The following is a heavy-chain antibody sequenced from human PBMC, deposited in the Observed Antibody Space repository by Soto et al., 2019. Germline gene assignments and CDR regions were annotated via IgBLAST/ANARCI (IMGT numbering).Heavy chain of an antibody. CDR1: GFTFSNAW. D-gene: IGHD3-3*01. CDR2: IKSKTDGGTT. Sequence: PGGSLRLSCAASGFTFSNAWMSWVRQAPGKGLEWVGRIKSKTDGGTTDYAAPVKGRFTISRDDSKNTLYLQMNSLKTEDTAVYYCAKWGQYDFSMGYWGKGTLVTVSS. V-gene: IGHV3-15*01. J-gene: IGHJ4*02. CDR3: AKWGQYDFSMGY.